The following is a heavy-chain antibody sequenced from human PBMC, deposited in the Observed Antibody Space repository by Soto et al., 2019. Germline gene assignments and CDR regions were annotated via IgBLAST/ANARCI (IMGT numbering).Heavy chain of an antibody. V-gene: IGHV4-61*01. D-gene: IGHD3-10*01. CDR1: GGSVSSGSYY. Sequence: ASETLSLTCTVSGGSVSSGSYYWSWIRQPPGKGLEWIGYIYYSGSTNYNPSLKSRVTISVDTSKNQFSLKLSSVTAADTAVYYCARGVTMVRGVIPYYYYGMDVWGQGTTVTSP. CDR3: ARGVTMVRGVIPYYYYGMDV. J-gene: IGHJ6*02. CDR2: IYYSGST.